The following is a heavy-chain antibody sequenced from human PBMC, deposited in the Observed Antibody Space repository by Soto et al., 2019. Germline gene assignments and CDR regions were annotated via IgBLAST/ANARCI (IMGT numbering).Heavy chain of an antibody. Sequence: QVQLEQSGAEVKKPGSSVKVSCRASGGTFRSYAITWVRQAPGQGLEWMGGIIPIFDKANYPQKFQGRVTIIADKSTGTAYMELSSLRSEDTAMYYCATAKPYDTSGFGLGYWGQGTLVTVSS. CDR2: IIPIFDKA. J-gene: IGHJ4*02. D-gene: IGHD3-22*01. CDR3: ATAKPYDTSGFGLGY. CDR1: GGTFRSYA. V-gene: IGHV1-69*06.